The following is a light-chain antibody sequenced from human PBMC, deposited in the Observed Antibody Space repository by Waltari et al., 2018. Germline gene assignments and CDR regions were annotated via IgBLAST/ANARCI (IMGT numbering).Light chain of an antibody. CDR1: QSVSSN. CDR3: QQYNNWPPLT. Sequence: IVMTQSPATLSVSPGARDTLSCRASQSVSSNLAWYQQKPGQAPRLLIYGASTRATGIPARFSGSGSGTEFTLTISSLQSEDFAVYYCQQYNNWPPLTFGGGTKVEIK. J-gene: IGKJ4*01. V-gene: IGKV3-15*01. CDR2: GAS.